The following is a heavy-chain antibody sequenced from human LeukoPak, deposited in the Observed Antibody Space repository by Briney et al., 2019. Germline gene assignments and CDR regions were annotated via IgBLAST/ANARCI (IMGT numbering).Heavy chain of an antibody. D-gene: IGHD7-27*01. CDR3: AKVSVSPGYYFDY. J-gene: IGHJ4*02. CDR1: GFTFSSYA. Sequence: AGGSLRLSCAASGFTFSSYAMSWVRQAPGKGLEWVSAISGSGGSTYYADSVKGRFTISRDNSKNTLYLQMNSLRAEDTAVYYCAKVSVSPGYYFDYWGLGTLVTVSS. CDR2: ISGSGGST. V-gene: IGHV3-23*01.